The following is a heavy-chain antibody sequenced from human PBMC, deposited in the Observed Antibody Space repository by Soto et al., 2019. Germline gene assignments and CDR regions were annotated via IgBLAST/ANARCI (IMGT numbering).Heavy chain of an antibody. V-gene: IGHV3-23*01. CDR1: GFTFSSYA. Sequence: GGSLRLSCAASGFTFSSYAMSWVRQAPGKGLEWVSAISGSGGSTYYADSVKGRFTISRDNSKNTLYLQMNSLRAEDTAVYYCAKEGTLEWLLWSSNYFDYWGQGTLVTVSS. J-gene: IGHJ4*02. CDR3: AKEGTLEWLLWSSNYFDY. CDR2: ISGSGGST. D-gene: IGHD3-3*01.